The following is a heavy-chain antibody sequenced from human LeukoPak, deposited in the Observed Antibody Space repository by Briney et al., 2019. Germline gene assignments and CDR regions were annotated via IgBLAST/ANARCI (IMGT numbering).Heavy chain of an antibody. CDR2: IRYDGSNK. CDR1: GFTFSSYG. CDR3: ARDLPTPIAVAGTDAFDI. V-gene: IGHV3-30*02. Sequence: GGSLRLSCAASGFTFSSYGMHWVRQAPGKGLEWVAFIRYDGSNKYYADSVKGRFTISRDNSKNTLYLQMNSLRAEDTAVYYCARDLPTPIAVAGTDAFDIWGQGTMVTVSS. J-gene: IGHJ3*02. D-gene: IGHD6-19*01.